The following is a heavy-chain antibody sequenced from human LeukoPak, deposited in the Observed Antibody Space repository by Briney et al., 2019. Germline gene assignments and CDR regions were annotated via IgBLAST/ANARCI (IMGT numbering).Heavy chain of an antibody. CDR3: AKGPRITLVRGGQWYYYMDV. J-gene: IGHJ6*03. Sequence: ASVKVSCKASGYTFTGYYMHWVRQAPGQGLEWMGWINPNSGGTNYAQKFQGRVTMTRDTSISTAYMELSRLRSDDTAVYYCAKGPRITLVRGGQWYYYMDVWGKGTTVTISS. V-gene: IGHV1-2*02. D-gene: IGHD3-10*01. CDR2: INPNSGGT. CDR1: GYTFTGYY.